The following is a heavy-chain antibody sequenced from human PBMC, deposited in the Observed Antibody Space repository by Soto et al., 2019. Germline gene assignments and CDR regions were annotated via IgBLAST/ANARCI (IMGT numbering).Heavy chain of an antibody. J-gene: IGHJ4*02. V-gene: IGHV4-4*02. D-gene: IGHD1-7*01. Sequence: SETLSLTCAVPGGSFTSNNWWTWVRQPPGQGLEWIGEIYRTGSTNYNPSLKSRVTISLDKSENQFSLKVTSLTAADTAVYYCASRDPGTSVDYWGQGTLVTVSS. CDR2: IYRTGST. CDR3: ASRDPGTSVDY. CDR1: GGSFTSNNW.